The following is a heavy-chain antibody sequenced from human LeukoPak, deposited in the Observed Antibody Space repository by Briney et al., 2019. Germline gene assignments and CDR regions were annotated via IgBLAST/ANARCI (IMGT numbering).Heavy chain of an antibody. Sequence: GGSLRLSCAASGFTFNNYAMNWVRQAPGKGLEWVSYIRGGGSNTRYSDSVKGRFIISRDNSKNILYLQMNSLRAEDTAIYYCAKCSASYSNDAFDFWGRGTMVTVSS. J-gene: IGHJ3*01. D-gene: IGHD3-10*02. CDR3: AKCSASYSNDAFDF. V-gene: IGHV3-23*01. CDR1: GFTFNNYA. CDR2: IRGGGSNT.